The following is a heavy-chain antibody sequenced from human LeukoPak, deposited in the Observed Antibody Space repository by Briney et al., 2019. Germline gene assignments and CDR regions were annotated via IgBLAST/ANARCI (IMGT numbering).Heavy chain of an antibody. CDR2: VLHTDSP. V-gene: IGHV4-59*08. D-gene: IGHD2-15*01. CDR3: ARQGRMLVSASLREFDY. CDR1: GGFITTHY. Sequence: SETLSLTCSVSGGFITTHYRSWIRHPPRKGLESIGYVLHTDSPNFNPSLKSRVTISVDTSKNQFSLRLTSVTAADTAVYYCARQGRMLVSASLREFDYWGQGALVTVSS. J-gene: IGHJ4*02.